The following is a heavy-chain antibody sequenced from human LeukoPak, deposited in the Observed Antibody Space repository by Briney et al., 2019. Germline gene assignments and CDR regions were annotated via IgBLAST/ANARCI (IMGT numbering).Heavy chain of an antibody. Sequence: ASVKVSCKASGYTFTGYYMHWVRQAPGQGLEWMGWINPNSGGTNYAQKFQGWVTLTRDTSISTAYMELSGLRSDDTAIYYCARDSSSWYGFGSKAFDYWGQGTLVTVSS. J-gene: IGHJ4*02. D-gene: IGHD6-13*01. CDR2: INPNSGGT. CDR3: ARDSSSWYGFGSKAFDY. CDR1: GYTFTGYY. V-gene: IGHV1-2*04.